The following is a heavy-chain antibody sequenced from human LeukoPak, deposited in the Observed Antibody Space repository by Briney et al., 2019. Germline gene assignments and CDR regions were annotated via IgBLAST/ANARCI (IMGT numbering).Heavy chain of an antibody. Sequence: GGSLRLSCAASGFTFSSYGMHWVRQAPGKGLEWVAVISGSGGSTYYADSVKGRFTISRDNSKNTLYVQVNSLRAEDTAVYYCARGGYTSSWFWVYWGQGSLVTVSS. CDR3: ARGGYTSSWFWVY. J-gene: IGHJ4*02. V-gene: IGHV3-23*01. CDR2: ISGSGGST. D-gene: IGHD6-13*01. CDR1: GFTFSSYG.